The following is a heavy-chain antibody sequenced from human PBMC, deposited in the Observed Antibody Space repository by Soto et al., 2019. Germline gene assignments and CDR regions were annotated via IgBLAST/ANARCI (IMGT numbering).Heavy chain of an antibody. V-gene: IGHV3-9*01. CDR1: GFTFSSYA. J-gene: IGHJ6*03. Sequence: GGSLRLSCAASGFTFSSYAMHWVRQAPGKGLEWVSGISWNSGSIGYADSVKGRFTISRDNAKNSLYLQMNSLRAEDTALYYCAKATALRAPPYYYYYMDVWGKGTTVTVSS. CDR3: AKATALRAPPYYYYYMDV. CDR2: ISWNSGSI.